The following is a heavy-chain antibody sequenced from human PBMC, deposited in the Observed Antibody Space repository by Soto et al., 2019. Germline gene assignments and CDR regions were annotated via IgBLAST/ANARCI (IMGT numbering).Heavy chain of an antibody. V-gene: IGHV3-23*01. J-gene: IGHJ4*02. CDR3: AKGSIAARRFDY. CDR1: GFTFSSYA. D-gene: IGHD6-6*01. CDR2: ISGSGGST. Sequence: EVQLLESGGGLVQPGGSLRLSCAASGFTFSSYAMSWVRQAPGKGLEWVSAISGSGGSTYYADSVKGRFTISRDNSKNTLYLQMNNLRAEDTAVYYCAKGSIAARRFDYWGQGTLVTVSS.